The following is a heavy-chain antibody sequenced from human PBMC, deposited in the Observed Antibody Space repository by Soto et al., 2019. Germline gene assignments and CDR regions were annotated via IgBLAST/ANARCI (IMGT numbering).Heavy chain of an antibody. CDR2: ISDDGNTK. CDR1: GFTFSTYA. D-gene: IGHD3-22*01. V-gene: IGHV3-30-3*01. Sequence: QVQLVESGGGVVQPGTSLRLSCAASGFTFSTYAMYWVRQAPGRGLEWVAVISDDGNTKYYADSMKGRFTITRDNSRKTLYQQKYSLRTEDAAVYYCASSYFYDSGGYYPFNYWGQGTRVTVSS. CDR3: ASSYFYDSGGYYPFNY. J-gene: IGHJ4*02.